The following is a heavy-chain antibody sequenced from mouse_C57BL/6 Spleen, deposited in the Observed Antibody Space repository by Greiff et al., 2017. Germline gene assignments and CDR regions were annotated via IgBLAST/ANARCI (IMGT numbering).Heavy chain of an antibody. CDR2: ISSGSSTI. Sequence: EVKLEESGGGLVKPGGSLKLSCAASGFTFSDYGMHWVRQAPEQGLEWVAYISSGSSTIYYADTVKGRFTISRDNAKNTLFLQMTSLRSEDTAMYYCARRMGQGYFDVWGTGTTVTVSS. V-gene: IGHV5-17*01. J-gene: IGHJ1*03. CDR3: ARRMGQGYFDV. D-gene: IGHD3-3*01. CDR1: GFTFSDYG.